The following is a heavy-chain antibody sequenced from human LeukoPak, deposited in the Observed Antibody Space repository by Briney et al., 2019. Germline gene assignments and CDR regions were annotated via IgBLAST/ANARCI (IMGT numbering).Heavy chain of an antibody. V-gene: IGHV1-69*05. J-gene: IGHJ5*02. Sequence: ASVKVSCKASGGTFSSYAISWVRQAPGQGLEWMGGIIPIFGTANCAQKFQGRVTITTDESTSTAYMELSSLRSEDTAVYYCARVEAGYAAAGTGNWFDPWGQGTLVTVSS. CDR2: IIPIFGTA. CDR1: GGTFSSYA. CDR3: ARVEAGYAAAGTGNWFDP. D-gene: IGHD6-13*01.